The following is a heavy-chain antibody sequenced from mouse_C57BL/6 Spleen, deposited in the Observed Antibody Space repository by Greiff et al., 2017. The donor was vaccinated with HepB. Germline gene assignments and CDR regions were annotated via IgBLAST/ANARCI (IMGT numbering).Heavy chain of an antibody. D-gene: IGHD2-4*01. CDR1: GYAFSSYW. Sequence: QVQLQQSGAELVKPGASVKISCKASGYAFSSYWMNWVKQRPGKGLGWIGQIYPGDGDTNYNGKFKGKATLTADKSSSTAYMQLSSLTSEDSAVYFCARSGDYDGFDYWGQGTTLTVSS. CDR3: ARSGDYDGFDY. V-gene: IGHV1-80*01. CDR2: IYPGDGDT. J-gene: IGHJ2*01.